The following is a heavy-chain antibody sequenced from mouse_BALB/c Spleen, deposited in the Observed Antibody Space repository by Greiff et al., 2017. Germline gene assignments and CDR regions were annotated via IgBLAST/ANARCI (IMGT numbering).Heavy chain of an antibody. Sequence: VKVVESGPGLVAPSQSLSITCTVSGFSLTSYGVHWVRQPPGKGLEWLGVIWAGGSTNYNSALMSRLSISKDNSKSQVFLKMNSLQTDDTAMYYCAREGGYLDYWGQGTTLTVSS. V-gene: IGHV2-9*02. CDR3: AREGGYLDY. CDR1: GFSLTSYG. J-gene: IGHJ2*01. CDR2: IWAGGST.